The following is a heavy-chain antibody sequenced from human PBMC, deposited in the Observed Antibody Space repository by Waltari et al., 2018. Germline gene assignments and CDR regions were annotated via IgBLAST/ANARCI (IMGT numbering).Heavy chain of an antibody. Sequence: QVQLVQSGGEVKKPGASVRASCKASGYSFASYGLRWVRQAPGQGLEWMGWISVYNGKTNYTQNLQGRVSMTTDTSTRTAYMELRSLRSDDSAVYYCARDIAESSDYYGMDVWGQGTTVVVSS. D-gene: IGHD2-15*01. CDR1: GYSFASYG. V-gene: IGHV1-18*01. CDR2: ISVYNGKT. J-gene: IGHJ6*02. CDR3: ARDIAESSDYYGMDV.